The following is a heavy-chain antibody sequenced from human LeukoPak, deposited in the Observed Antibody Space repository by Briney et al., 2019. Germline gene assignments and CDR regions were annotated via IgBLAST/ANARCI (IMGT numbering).Heavy chain of an antibody. D-gene: IGHD6-19*01. J-gene: IGHJ4*02. CDR1: GFTFSSYE. CDR2: ISSSGSTI. Sequence: GGSLRLSCVASGFTFSSYEMNWVRQAPGKGLEWVSYISSSGSTIYYPDSVKGRFTISRDNAKNSLYLQMNSLRAEDTAVYYCARDRPGYSSGWYANWGQGTLVTVSS. CDR3: ARDRPGYSSGWYAN. V-gene: IGHV3-48*03.